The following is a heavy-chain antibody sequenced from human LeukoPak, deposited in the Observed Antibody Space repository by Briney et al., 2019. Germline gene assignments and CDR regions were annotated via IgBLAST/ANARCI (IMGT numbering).Heavy chain of an antibody. Sequence: SETLSLTCTVSGGSISSYYWSWIRQPAGKGLEWIGRIYTSGSTNYNPSLKSRVTMSVDTSKNQFSLKLSSVTAADTAVYYCARDVPHLPAAKNYYYGMDVWGQGTTVTVSS. CDR1: GGSISSYY. D-gene: IGHD2-2*01. CDR3: ARDVPHLPAAKNYYYGMDV. CDR2: IYTSGST. J-gene: IGHJ6*02. V-gene: IGHV4-4*07.